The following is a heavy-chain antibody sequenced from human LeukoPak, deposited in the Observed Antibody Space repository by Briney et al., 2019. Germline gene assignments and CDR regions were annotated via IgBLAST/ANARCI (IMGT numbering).Heavy chain of an antibody. CDR1: GFTFSSCA. Sequence: GGSLRLSCAASGFTFSSCAMSWVRQAPGKGLEWVSAISGSGGSTYYADSVKGRFTISRDDSKNTLYLQMNSLRAEDTAVYYCAKPRVGATRWENWGQGTLVTVSS. CDR3: AKPRVGATRWEN. J-gene: IGHJ4*02. V-gene: IGHV3-23*01. D-gene: IGHD1-26*01. CDR2: ISGSGGST.